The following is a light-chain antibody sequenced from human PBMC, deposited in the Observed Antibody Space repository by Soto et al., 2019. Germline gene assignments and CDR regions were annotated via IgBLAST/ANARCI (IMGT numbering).Light chain of an antibody. CDR3: QQYNSPWT. V-gene: IGKV1-5*01. J-gene: IGKJ1*01. Sequence: DIQMTQSPSTLSAFVGDRVTITCRVSQSISSWLAWYQQKPGKAPNLLIYDVSSLERGVPSRFSGSGSGTEFTLTISSLQPDDFATYYCQQYNSPWTFGQVTTVEIK. CDR2: DVS. CDR1: QSISSW.